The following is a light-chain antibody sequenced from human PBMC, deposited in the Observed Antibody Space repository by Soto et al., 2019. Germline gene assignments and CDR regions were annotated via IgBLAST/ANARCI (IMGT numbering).Light chain of an antibody. CDR3: SSYAGSNNVVV. Sequence: QSALTQPPSASGSPGQSVTISCTGTSSDVGSYDYVSWYQQHPGKAPKLMIYEVSKRPSGVPDRFSGSKSGNTASLTVSGLQAEDEADYYCSSYAGSNNVVVFGTGTKLTVL. CDR1: SSDVGSYDY. CDR2: EVS. J-gene: IGLJ1*01. V-gene: IGLV2-8*01.